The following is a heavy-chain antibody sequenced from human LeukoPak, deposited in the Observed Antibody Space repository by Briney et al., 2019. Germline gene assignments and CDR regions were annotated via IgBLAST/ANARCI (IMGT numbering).Heavy chain of an antibody. D-gene: IGHD2-2*01. CDR1: GGSFSGYY. V-gene: IGHV4-34*01. CDR3: ARGRGVVVPAAIKPSRYNWFDP. Sequence: PSETLSLTCAVYGGSFSGYYWSWIRQPPGKGLEWIGEINHSGSTNYNPSLKSRVTISVETSKNQFSLKLSSVTAADTAVYYCARGRGVVVPAAIKPSRYNWFDPWGQGTLVTVSS. J-gene: IGHJ5*02. CDR2: INHSGST.